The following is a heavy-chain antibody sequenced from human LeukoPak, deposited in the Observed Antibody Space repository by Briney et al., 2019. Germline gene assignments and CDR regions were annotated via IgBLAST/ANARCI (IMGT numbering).Heavy chain of an antibody. CDR2: IRSKAFGETA. V-gene: IGHV3-49*04. Sequence: GGSLRLSCTVSGFTFGDYAINWVRQAPGKGLEWVGFIRSKAFGETAEYAASVKGRFTISRDDSKSIAYLQMNSLKTEDTAVYYCTRDRGSSTLGDYWGQGILVTVSS. D-gene: IGHD7-27*01. CDR3: TRDRGSSTLGDY. CDR1: GFTFGDYA. J-gene: IGHJ4*02.